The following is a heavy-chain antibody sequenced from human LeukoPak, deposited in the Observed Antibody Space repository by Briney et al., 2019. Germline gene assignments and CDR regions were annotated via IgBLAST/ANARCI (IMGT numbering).Heavy chain of an antibody. CDR1: GYTFTGHH. D-gene: IGHD1-1*01. V-gene: IGHV1-2*02. Sequence: GSVKVSCKASGYTFTGHHMHWVRQAPGQELEWMGWIKPDSGDTNYAQRFHGRVTMTRDKSITTAYMELSRVRYDDTAVYYCARAREESTGNYDAFDIWGQGTMVTVSS. J-gene: IGHJ3*02. CDR2: IKPDSGDT. CDR3: ARAREESTGNYDAFDI.